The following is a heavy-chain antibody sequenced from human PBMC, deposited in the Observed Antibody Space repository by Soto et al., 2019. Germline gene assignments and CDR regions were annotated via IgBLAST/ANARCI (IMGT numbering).Heavy chain of an antibody. CDR3: AGTFWFGALLCLY. CDR1: DDSITSGAYY. CDR2: IQYRGST. Sequence: PSETLSLTCTVSDDSITSGAYYWGLIRQPPGKGLEWIGTIQYRGSTYYNPSLKSRVTMSLDTSKNQYSLRLSSVTAADTAVYFCAGTFWFGALLCLYWGPGTLVTVSS. V-gene: IGHV4-39*01. D-gene: IGHD3-10*01. J-gene: IGHJ4*02.